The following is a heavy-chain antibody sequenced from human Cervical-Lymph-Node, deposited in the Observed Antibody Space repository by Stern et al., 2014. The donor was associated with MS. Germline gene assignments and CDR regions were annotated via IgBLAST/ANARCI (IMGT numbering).Heavy chain of an antibody. CDR1: GYTFTNYA. J-gene: IGHJ4*02. CDR3: TTNYHY. D-gene: IGHD4-17*01. CDR2: LMAGNVHT. V-gene: IGHV1-3*01. Sequence: QVQLMQSGAEVKKPGASVKVSCKASGYTFTNYAIHWVRQAPGQRLEWMGWLMAGNVHTMYSQTFQGRITMTRDTSASTAYMELSSLRSEDTAVYYCTTNYHYWGQGTLVTVSS.